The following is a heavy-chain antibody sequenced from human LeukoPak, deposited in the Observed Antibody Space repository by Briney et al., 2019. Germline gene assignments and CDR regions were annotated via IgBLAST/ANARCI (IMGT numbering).Heavy chain of an antibody. V-gene: IGHV4-4*07. D-gene: IGHD6-6*01. CDR2: IYTSGST. Sequence: SETLSLTCTVSGDSISSYYWSWIRQPAGKGLEWIGRIYTSGSTNYNPSLKSRVTMSVDTSKNQFSLKLSSVTAADTAVYYCARGVGRYSSSSGRFDYWGQGTLVTVSS. CDR1: GDSISSYY. J-gene: IGHJ4*02. CDR3: ARGVGRYSSSSGRFDY.